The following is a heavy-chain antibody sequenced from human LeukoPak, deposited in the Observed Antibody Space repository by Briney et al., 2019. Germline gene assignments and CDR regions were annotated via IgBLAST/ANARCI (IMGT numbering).Heavy chain of an antibody. J-gene: IGHJ4*02. CDR2: IIPIFGTA. Sequence: GASVKVSCKASGGTFSSYAISWVRQAPGQGLEWMGGIIPIFGTANYAQKFQGRVTITTDESTCTAYMELSSLRSEDTAVYYCARSGGSGSYSYHFDYWGQGTLVTVSS. CDR3: ARSGGSGSYSYHFDY. D-gene: IGHD3-10*01. V-gene: IGHV1-69*05. CDR1: GGTFSSYA.